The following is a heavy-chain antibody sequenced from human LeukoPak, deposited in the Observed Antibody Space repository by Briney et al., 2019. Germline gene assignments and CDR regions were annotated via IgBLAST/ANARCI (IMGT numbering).Heavy chain of an antibody. Sequence: GASVKVSCKASGYTFTSYYMYWVRQAPGQGLEWMGIINPNRGSTSYAQNFQGRVTFTADTSTGTAYMELSSLRSEDTAVYYCARADRYYYDSSGPLGPWGQGALVTVSS. J-gene: IGHJ5*02. CDR3: ARADRYYYDSSGPLGP. CDR2: INPNRGST. V-gene: IGHV1-46*01. CDR1: GYTFTSYY. D-gene: IGHD3-22*01.